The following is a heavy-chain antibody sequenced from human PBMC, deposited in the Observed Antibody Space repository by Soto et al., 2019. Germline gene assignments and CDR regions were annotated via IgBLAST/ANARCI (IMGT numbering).Heavy chain of an antibody. J-gene: IGHJ3*02. Sequence: EVQLVESGGGLVQPGGSLRLFCAASGFTFSTYWMHWVRQAPEKGLLWVSHINGDGSYTDFADSVKGRFTISRDNAKNTVYLQMQSLRVEDTAVYFCVRTWHGFDIWGPGTMVTVSS. CDR3: VRTWHGFDI. V-gene: IGHV3-74*01. CDR2: INGDGSYT. CDR1: GFTFSTYW.